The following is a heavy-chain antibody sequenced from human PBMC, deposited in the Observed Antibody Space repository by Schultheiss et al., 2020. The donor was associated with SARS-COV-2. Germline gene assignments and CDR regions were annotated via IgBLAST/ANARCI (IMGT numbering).Heavy chain of an antibody. CDR3: AKGHGYHYYYGMDV. J-gene: IGHJ6*02. V-gene: IGHV3-74*03. CDR1: GFTFSSYW. Sequence: GGSLRLSCAASGFTFSSYWMHWVRQAPGKGLVWVSRITYDGSSTTYADSVKGRFTISRDNSKNTLYLQMNSLRAEDTAVYYCAKGHGYHYYYGMDVWGQGTTVTVSS. CDR2: ITYDGSST.